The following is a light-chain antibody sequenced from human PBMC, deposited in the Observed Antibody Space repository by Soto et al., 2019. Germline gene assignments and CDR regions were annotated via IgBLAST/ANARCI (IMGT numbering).Light chain of an antibody. V-gene: IGKV1-5*01. CDR2: DAS. J-gene: IGKJ1*01. CDR1: QPVITS. Sequence: DIQLTQSPSALSASIGDRVTITCRASQPVITSLAWYQHKPGEAPKLLIYDASILQTGVPSRFSGYASGTEFTLTITSVQPDDFATYYCQQYYSFPWTFGQGTKVEIK. CDR3: QQYYSFPWT.